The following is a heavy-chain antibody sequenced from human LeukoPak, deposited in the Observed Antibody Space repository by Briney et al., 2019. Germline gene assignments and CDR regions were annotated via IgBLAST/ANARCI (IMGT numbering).Heavy chain of an antibody. V-gene: IGHV4-30-4*01. CDR1: GGSISSGNYY. J-gene: IGHJ4*02. CDR2: IYYSGST. D-gene: IGHD3-3*01. Sequence: PSETLSLTCTVSGGSISSGNYYWSWIRQPPGKGLEWIGYIYYSGSTFYNPSLKSRVTISVDTSKNQFSLKLSSVTAADTAVYYCARVPTFLRLVDYWGQGTLVTVSS. CDR3: ARVPTFLRLVDY.